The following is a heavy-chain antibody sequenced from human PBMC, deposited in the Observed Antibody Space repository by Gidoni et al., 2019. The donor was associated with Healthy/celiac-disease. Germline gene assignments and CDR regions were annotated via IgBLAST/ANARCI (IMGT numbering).Heavy chain of an antibody. J-gene: IGHJ6*02. Sequence: QVQLQESGPGLAKPSETLSLTCAVSGYSISSGYYWGWIRQPPGKGLEWIGSIYHSGSTYYNPSLKSRVTISVDTSKNQFSLKLSSVTAADTAVYYCARDSLYCSSTSCPQDVWGQGTTVTVSS. V-gene: IGHV4-38-2*02. D-gene: IGHD2-2*01. CDR2: IYHSGST. CDR3: ARDSLYCSSTSCPQDV. CDR1: GYSISSGYY.